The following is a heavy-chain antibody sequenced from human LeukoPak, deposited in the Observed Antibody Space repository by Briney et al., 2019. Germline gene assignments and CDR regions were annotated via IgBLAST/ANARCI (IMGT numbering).Heavy chain of an antibody. Sequence: PSETLSLTCTVSGGSINNYWWSWIRQPPGKGLEWIGYIFYSGSTSYNPSLKSRVTVSLDTSKNQFSLKLSSVTAADTAVYYCARSHGSGSYYHMDVWGKGTTVTVSS. V-gene: IGHV4-59*01. CDR2: IFYSGST. CDR1: GGSINNYW. J-gene: IGHJ6*03. D-gene: IGHD3-10*01. CDR3: ARSHGSGSYYHMDV.